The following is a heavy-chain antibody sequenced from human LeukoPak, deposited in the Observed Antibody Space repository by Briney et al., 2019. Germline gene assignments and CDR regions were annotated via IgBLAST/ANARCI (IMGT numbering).Heavy chain of an antibody. V-gene: IGHV4-31*03. CDR1: GGSISSGGYY. CDR3: ASALNGAMVRGRYYYYYGMDV. CDR2: IYYSGST. J-gene: IGHJ6*04. Sequence: SETLSLTCTVSGGSISSGGYYWSWIRQHPGKGLEWLGYIYYSGSTYYNPSLKSRVTISVDTSKNQFSLKLSSVTAADTAVYYCASALNGAMVRGRYYYYYGMDVWGKGTTVTVSS. D-gene: IGHD3-10*01.